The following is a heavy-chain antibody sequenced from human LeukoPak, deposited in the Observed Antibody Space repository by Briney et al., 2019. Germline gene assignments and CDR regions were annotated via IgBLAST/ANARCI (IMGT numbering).Heavy chain of an antibody. V-gene: IGHV4-30-4*01. CDR3: ARYMQRRPYFDY. Sequence: PSQTLSLTCTVSGGSISSGDYYWSWIRQPPGKGLEWIGYIYYSGSTYYNPSLKSRVTISVDTSKNQFSLKLSSVTAADTAVYYCARYMQRRPYFDYWGQGTLVTVSS. J-gene: IGHJ4*02. CDR1: GGSISSGDYY. D-gene: IGHD2-2*01. CDR2: IYYSGST.